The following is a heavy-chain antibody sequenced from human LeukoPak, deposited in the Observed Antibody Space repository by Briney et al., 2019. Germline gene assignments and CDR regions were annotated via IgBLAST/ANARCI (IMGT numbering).Heavy chain of an antibody. Sequence: GGSLRLSCAASKFTFSTSAMGWVRQAPGKGLEWVSAISGSGANTYYVDSVKGRFTSSRDKSKNTLYLEMSSLRSDDTAVYYCAKESQTYYDIMTGYPNYYFDYWGQGTLVTVSS. J-gene: IGHJ4*02. V-gene: IGHV3-23*01. CDR3: AKESQTYYDIMTGYPNYYFDY. CDR2: ISGSGANT. D-gene: IGHD3-9*01. CDR1: KFTFSTSA.